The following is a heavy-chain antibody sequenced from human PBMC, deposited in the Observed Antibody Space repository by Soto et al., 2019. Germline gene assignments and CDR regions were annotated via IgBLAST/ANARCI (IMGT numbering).Heavy chain of an antibody. V-gene: IGHV1-2*02. CDR1: GYTFTGYY. Sequence: ASVKVSCKASGYTFTGYYMHWVRQAPGQGLEWMGWINPNSGGTNYAQKFQGRVTMTRDTSISTAYMELGRLRSDDTAVYYCARVRFVLMAAGAFDIWGQGTMVTVSS. CDR2: INPNSGGT. J-gene: IGHJ3*02. D-gene: IGHD2-8*01. CDR3: ARVRFVLMAAGAFDI.